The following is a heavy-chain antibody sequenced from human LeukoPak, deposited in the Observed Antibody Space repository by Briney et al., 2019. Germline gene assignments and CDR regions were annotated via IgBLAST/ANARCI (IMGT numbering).Heavy chain of an antibody. V-gene: IGHV3-23*01. J-gene: IGHJ6*02. CDR3: AKGGYCSGDSCYSSYYYYYYGMDV. CDR1: GFTFSSYA. Sequence: PGGSLRLSCAASGFTFSSYAMSWVRQAPGKGLEWVSAISGSGGSTYYADSVKGRFTISRDNSKNTLYLQMNSLRAEDTAVYYCAKGGYCSGDSCYSSYYYYYYGMDVWGQGTTVTVSS. D-gene: IGHD2-15*01. CDR2: ISGSGGST.